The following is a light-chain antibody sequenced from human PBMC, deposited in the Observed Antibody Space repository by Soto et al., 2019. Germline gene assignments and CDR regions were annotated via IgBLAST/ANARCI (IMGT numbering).Light chain of an antibody. CDR2: LNSDGSH. CDR1: SGHSSYA. CDR3: QTWGTGIKGI. V-gene: IGLV4-69*01. J-gene: IGLJ1*01. Sequence: QPVLTQSPSASASLGASVKLTCTLNSGHSSYAIAWHQQQPEKGPRYLMKLNSDGSHSKGDGIPDRFSGSSSGAERYLTISSLQSEDEADYYCQTWGTGIKGIFGTGTKLTVL.